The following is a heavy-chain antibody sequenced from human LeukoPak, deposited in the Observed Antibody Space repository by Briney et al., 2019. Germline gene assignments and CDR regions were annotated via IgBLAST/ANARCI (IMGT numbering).Heavy chain of an antibody. D-gene: IGHD1-26*01. J-gene: IGHJ4*02. V-gene: IGHV3-21*01. CDR2: ISISGSYI. CDR1: GFILSEYN. Sequence: PGGSLRLSCAASGFILSEYNMNWVRQAPGKGVEWVSFISISGSYITYADSVKGRFTISRDNAKNSLYLQMNSLRAEDTAVYYCARDLSATIRAYDYWGQGTLVTVSS. CDR3: ARDLSATIRAYDY.